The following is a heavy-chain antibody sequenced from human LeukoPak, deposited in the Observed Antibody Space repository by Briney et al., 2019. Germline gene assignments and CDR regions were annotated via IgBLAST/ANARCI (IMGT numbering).Heavy chain of an antibody. CDR1: GFTFDDYV. CDR2: ISGDGGAT. V-gene: IGHV3-43*02. Sequence: GGSLTLSCAAAGFTFDDYVMHWVRQAPGKGLGWVSFISGDGGATYYADSAKGRFTISRDNGGKSLYLQMDSLRTEDTALYYCAKGGYTYGGRLFDYWGQGTLVTVSS. CDR3: AKGGYTYGGRLFDY. J-gene: IGHJ4*02. D-gene: IGHD5-18*01.